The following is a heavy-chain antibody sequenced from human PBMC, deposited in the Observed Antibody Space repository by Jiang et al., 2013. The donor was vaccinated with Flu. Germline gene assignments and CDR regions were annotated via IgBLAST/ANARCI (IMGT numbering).Heavy chain of an antibody. J-gene: IGHJ5*02. D-gene: IGHD2-2*01. CDR3: ARAQRYCSSTSCYLNWFDP. CDR2: INPSGGST. CDR1: GYTFTSYY. V-gene: IGHV1-46*01. Sequence: SGAEVKKPGASVKVSCKASGYTFTSYYMHWVRQAPGQGLEWMGIINPSGGSTSYAQKFQGRVTMTRDTSTSTVYMELSSLRSEDTAVYYCARAQRYCSSTSCYLNWFDPWGQGTLVTVSS.